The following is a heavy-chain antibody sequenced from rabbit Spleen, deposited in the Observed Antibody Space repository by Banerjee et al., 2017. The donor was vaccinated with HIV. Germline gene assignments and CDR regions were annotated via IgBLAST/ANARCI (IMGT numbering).Heavy chain of an antibody. CDR3: VRDQAGDVGYGPYYFNL. V-gene: IGHV1S47*01. CDR1: GFDFSSYG. Sequence: QEQLVESGGGLVQPGGSLKLSCKASGFDFSSYGVSWVRQAPGKGLEWIGYIDPLFGVTYYANWVNGRFTISRHNAQNTLYLQLNSLTVADTATYFCVRDQAGDVGYGPYYFNLWGQAPWSPS. J-gene: IGHJ4*01. CDR2: IDPLFGVT. D-gene: IGHD6-1*01.